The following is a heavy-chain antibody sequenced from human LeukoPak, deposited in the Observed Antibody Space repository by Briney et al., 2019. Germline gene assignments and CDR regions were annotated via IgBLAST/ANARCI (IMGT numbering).Heavy chain of an antibody. CDR1: GLTFSTYA. CDR2: INAPGVET. J-gene: IGHJ4*02. D-gene: IGHD1-26*01. V-gene: IGHV3-23*01. Sequence: GGSLRLSCAASGLTFSTYAMNWVRQAPGKGLEWVSTINAPGVETYYADSVKGRFIISRDNSKNTFYLEMDSLRADDTAVYYCASGKVNHLGALDYWGQGTLVTVSS. CDR3: ASGKVNHLGALDY.